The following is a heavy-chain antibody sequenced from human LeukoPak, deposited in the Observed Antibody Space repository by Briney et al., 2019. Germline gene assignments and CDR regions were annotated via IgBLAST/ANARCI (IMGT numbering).Heavy chain of an antibody. J-gene: IGHJ4*02. CDR3: AKDFSVYYYDSRVLDY. D-gene: IGHD3-22*01. CDR2: IIGSGAMT. Sequence: GALRLSCAASGFSFSNYGMNWVRQAPGKGLEWVSGIIGSGAMTYYADSVKGRFTISRDNAKKSLYLQMNSLRAEDTAVYYCAKDFSVYYYDSRVLDYWGQGTLVTVSS. V-gene: IGHV3-21*01. CDR1: GFSFSNYG.